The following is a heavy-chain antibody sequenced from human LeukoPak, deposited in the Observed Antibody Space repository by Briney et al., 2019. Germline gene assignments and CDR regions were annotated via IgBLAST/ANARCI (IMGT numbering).Heavy chain of an antibody. CDR2: VTWDGGST. CDR1: GFTFDHYS. J-gene: IGHJ4*02. D-gene: IGHD1-26*01. V-gene: IGHV3-43D*04. CDR3: AKDGRNYFDY. Sequence: PGGSLRLSCAASGFTFDHYSMHWVRQPPGKGLGWVSLVTWDGGSTYYADSVKGRFTISRDNSKNSLYLQMNSLRPEDTALYYCAKDGRNYFDYWGQGTLVTVSS.